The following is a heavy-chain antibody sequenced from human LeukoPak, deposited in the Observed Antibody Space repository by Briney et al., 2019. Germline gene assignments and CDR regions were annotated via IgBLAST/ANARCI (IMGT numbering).Heavy chain of an antibody. CDR1: GGSFSGYY. CDR3: ARGRYYGSGSWNYYYGMDV. CDR2: INHSGST. D-gene: IGHD3-10*01. J-gene: IGHJ6*02. V-gene: IGHV4-34*01. Sequence: SETLSLTCAVYGGSFSGYYWSWIRQPPGKGLEWIGEINHSGSTNYNPSLKSRVTISVDTSKNQFSLKLSSVTAADTAVYYCARGRYYGSGSWNYYYGMDVWGQGTTVTVSS.